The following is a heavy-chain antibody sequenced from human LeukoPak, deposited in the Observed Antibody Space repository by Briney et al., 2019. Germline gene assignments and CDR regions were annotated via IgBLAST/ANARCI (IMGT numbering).Heavy chain of an antibody. J-gene: IGHJ4*02. Sequence: GGSLRLSCAASGITFSSYAMHWVRQAPGKGLEWVAVISYDGSNKYYADSVKGRFTISRDNSKNTLYLQMNSLRAEDTAVYYCARFGYTSSLDYWGQGTLVTVSS. CDR1: GITFSSYA. CDR2: ISYDGSNK. D-gene: IGHD6-13*01. V-gene: IGHV3-30*04. CDR3: ARFGYTSSLDY.